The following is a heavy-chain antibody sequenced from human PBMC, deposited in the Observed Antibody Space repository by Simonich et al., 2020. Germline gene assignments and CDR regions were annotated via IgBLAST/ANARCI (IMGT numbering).Heavy chain of an antibody. CDR2: INPNSGST. CDR3: ARGAAAGTFDY. D-gene: IGHD6-13*01. Sequence: QVQLVQSGAEVKKPGASVKVSCKASGYTITGYDMHWVRQAPRQGLEWMGRINPNSGSTNYEQKFQGRVTMTGDTSISTAYMELSRLRSDDTAVYYCARGAAAGTFDYWGQGTLVTVSS. CDR1: GYTITGYD. V-gene: IGHV1-2*06. J-gene: IGHJ4*02.